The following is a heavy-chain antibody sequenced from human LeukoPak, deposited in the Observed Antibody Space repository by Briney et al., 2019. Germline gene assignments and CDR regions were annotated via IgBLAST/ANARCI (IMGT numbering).Heavy chain of an antibody. CDR2: IYHSGGTNYNT. Sequence: PSETLSHTCTVSGDSISAYFWSWIRQPPGKGLEWVGYIYHSGGTNYNTNYNPSLNSRVIISLDTSKRQFSLRLTSVTATDTAVYYCARASNFGSGSYSAFAYWGQGTLVTVSS. CDR3: ARASNFGSGSYSAFAY. V-gene: IGHV4-59*01. D-gene: IGHD3-10*01. CDR1: GDSISAYF. J-gene: IGHJ4*02.